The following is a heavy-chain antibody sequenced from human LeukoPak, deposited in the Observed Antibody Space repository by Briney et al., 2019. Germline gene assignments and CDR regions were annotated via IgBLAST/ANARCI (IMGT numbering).Heavy chain of an antibody. CDR2: ISGSGGNT. CDR3: AIDLVVAATLHY. D-gene: IGHD2-15*01. V-gene: IGHV3-23*01. J-gene: IGHJ4*02. CDR1: GFTFSRNG. Sequence: GGSLRLSCAASGFTFSRNGMTWVRQAPGKGLEWVSAISGSGGNTYYADSVKGRFTISRDNSKNTLYLQMNSLRAEDTAVYYCAIDLVVAATLHYWGQGTLVTVSS.